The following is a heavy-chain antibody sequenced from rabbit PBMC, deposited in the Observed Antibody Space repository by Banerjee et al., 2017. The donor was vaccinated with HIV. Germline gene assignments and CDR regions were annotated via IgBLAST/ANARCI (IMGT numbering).Heavy chain of an antibody. V-gene: IGHV1S45*01. CDR1: GFSFSNKYV. D-gene: IGHD4-1*01. CDR2: INTSSGNT. Sequence: QQQLEESGGGLVKPEGSLTLSCTASGFSFSNKYVMCWVRQAPGKGLEWIACINTSSGNTVYASWAKGRFTISKTSSTTVTLQLNSLTAADTATYFCARDLAGAIGWNFNLWGPGTLVTV. CDR3: ARDLAGAIGWNFNL. J-gene: IGHJ4*01.